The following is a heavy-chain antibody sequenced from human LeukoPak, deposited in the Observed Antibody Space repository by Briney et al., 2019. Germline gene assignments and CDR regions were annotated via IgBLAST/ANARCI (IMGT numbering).Heavy chain of an antibody. Sequence: GGSLRLSCAASGFTFSSYGMHWVRQAPGKGLEWVAVISYDGSNKYYLASVKGRFTISRDNSKNTLYLQMNSLRAEDTAVYYCAKGSVGIGVVPAPLDYFDYWGQGTLVTVSS. V-gene: IGHV3-30*18. CDR2: ISYDGSNK. D-gene: IGHD2-2*01. J-gene: IGHJ4*02. CDR1: GFTFSSYG. CDR3: AKGSVGIGVVPAPLDYFDY.